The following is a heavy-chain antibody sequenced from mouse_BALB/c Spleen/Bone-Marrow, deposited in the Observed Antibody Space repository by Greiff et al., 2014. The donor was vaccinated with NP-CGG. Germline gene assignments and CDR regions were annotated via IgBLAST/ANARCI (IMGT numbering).Heavy chain of an antibody. CDR1: GYTFTDYA. J-gene: IGHJ4*01. CDR3: ASYGSSYYAMDY. Sequence: QVHVKQSGPELVRPGVSVKISCKGSGYTFTDYAMHWVKQSHAKSLEWIGVISTYSGNTNYNQKFKGKATMTVDKSSSTAYMELSRLTSEDSAIDYGASYGSSYYAMDYWGQGTSVTVSS. D-gene: IGHD1-1*01. V-gene: IGHV1-67*01. CDR2: ISTYSGNT.